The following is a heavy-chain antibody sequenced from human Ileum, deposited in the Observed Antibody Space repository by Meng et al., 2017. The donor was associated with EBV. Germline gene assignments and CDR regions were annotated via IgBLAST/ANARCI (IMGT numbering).Heavy chain of an antibody. D-gene: IGHD2-15*01. CDR1: GCSLSSCS. V-gene: IGHV3-23*01. J-gene: IGHJ4*02. Sequence: EVQLLESXXGXVXXGGXWRRCCAASGCSLSSCSMSWVRQAPGKGLEWVSSIYGDGSGTFYADSVKGRFTISRDNSRNTLFLQMNSLRAEDTAVYYCGNPTQSGVKTVGGFYWGQGTLVTVSS. CDR2: IYGDGSGT. CDR3: GNPTQSGVKTVGGFY.